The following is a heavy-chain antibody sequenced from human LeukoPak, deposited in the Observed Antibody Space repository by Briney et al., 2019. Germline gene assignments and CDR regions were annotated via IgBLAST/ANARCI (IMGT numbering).Heavy chain of an antibody. CDR3: ARVGLPAYSNGGLEN. CDR1: GFTFSSYS. D-gene: IGHD6-19*01. CDR2: ITGSGGST. Sequence: GGSLRLSCAASGFTFSSYSMNWVRQAPGKGLEWVSAITGSGGSTHYAASVRGRFTISRDNAKNSLYLQMNSLRAEDTAVYFCARVGLPAYSNGGLENWGQGTLVTVSS. J-gene: IGHJ4*02. V-gene: IGHV3-21*01.